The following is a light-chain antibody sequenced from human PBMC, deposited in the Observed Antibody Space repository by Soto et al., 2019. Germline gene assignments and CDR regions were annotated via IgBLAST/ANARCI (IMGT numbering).Light chain of an antibody. J-gene: IGKJ3*01. CDR1: QGISNY. CDR3: QKYNSAPPFT. V-gene: IGKV1-27*01. Sequence: DIQMTQSPSSLSASVGDRVTITCRASQGISNYLAWYQQKPGKVPKLLIYAASTLQSGVPSRFSGSGSGTDFTLTISSLQLEDVATYYCQKYNSAPPFTFGPGTKVDIK. CDR2: AAS.